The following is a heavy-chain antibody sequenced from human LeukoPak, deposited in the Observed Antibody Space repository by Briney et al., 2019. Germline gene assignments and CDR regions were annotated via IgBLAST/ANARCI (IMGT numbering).Heavy chain of an antibody. J-gene: IGHJ4*02. Sequence: PSETLSLTCTVSGGSISSYYWGWIRQPPGEGLEWIGYIYYSGSTNYNPSLKSRVTISVDTSKNQFSLKLSSVTAADTAVYYCARQDGTVTTGFDYWGQGTLVTVSS. V-gene: IGHV4-59*08. D-gene: IGHD4-11*01. CDR1: GGSISSYY. CDR3: ARQDGTVTTGFDY. CDR2: IYYSGST.